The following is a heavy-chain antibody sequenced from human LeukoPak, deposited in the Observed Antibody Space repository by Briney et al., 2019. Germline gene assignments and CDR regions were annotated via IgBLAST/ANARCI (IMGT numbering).Heavy chain of an antibody. Sequence: GGSLRLSCAASGFTFSSYWMHWVRQAPGKGLVWVSRIHSDGGTTSYADSVKGRFTISRDNAKNSLYLQMNSLRDEDTAVYYCARGASWTGMFDYWGQGILVTVSS. D-gene: IGHD2-2*01. CDR1: GFTFSSYW. V-gene: IGHV3-74*01. J-gene: IGHJ4*02. CDR2: IHSDGGTT. CDR3: ARGASWTGMFDY.